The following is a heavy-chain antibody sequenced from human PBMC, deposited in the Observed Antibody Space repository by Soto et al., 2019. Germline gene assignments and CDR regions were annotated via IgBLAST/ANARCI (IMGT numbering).Heavy chain of an antibody. D-gene: IGHD3-22*01. V-gene: IGHV1-58*02. CDR3: AADTYYYDSSGYHFDY. CDR2: IVVGSGNT. Sequence: QLVQSGAEVKKPGSSVKVSCKASGGTFSSYAISWVRQARGQRLEWIGWIVVGSGNTNYAQKFQERVTITRDMSTSTAYMELSSLRSEDTAVYYCAADTYYYDSSGYHFDYWGQGTLVTVSS. CDR1: GGTFSSYA. J-gene: IGHJ4*02.